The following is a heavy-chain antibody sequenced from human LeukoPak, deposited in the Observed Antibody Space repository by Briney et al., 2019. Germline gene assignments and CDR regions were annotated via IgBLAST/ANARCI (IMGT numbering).Heavy chain of an antibody. D-gene: IGHD5-18*01. CDR2: IYHRGGT. Sequence: PSETLSLTCAVSGDSISNGGFAWNWIRQPPGKGLEWIGYIYHRGGTYYNPSLKSRVTLSVDRSKNQFSLMLSSVTAADTAVYFCARGGYNYPFFDHWGQGALATVSS. CDR3: ARGGYNYPFFDH. V-gene: IGHV4-30-2*01. CDR1: GDSISNGGFA. J-gene: IGHJ4*02.